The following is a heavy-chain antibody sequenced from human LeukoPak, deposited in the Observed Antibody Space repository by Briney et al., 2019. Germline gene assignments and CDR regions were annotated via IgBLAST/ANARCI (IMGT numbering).Heavy chain of an antibody. CDR3: ARTLSAYYYDSSDAFDI. J-gene: IGHJ3*02. CDR2: ISSGSTYI. Sequence: GGSLRLSCSASGFTFSSYAMSWVRQAPGKGLEWVSSISSGSTYIYYADSVRGRFTVSRDNAKNSLYLQMNSLRAEDTAVYYCARTLSAYYYDSSDAFDIWGQGTMVTVSS. D-gene: IGHD3-22*01. V-gene: IGHV3-21*01. CDR1: GFTFSSYA.